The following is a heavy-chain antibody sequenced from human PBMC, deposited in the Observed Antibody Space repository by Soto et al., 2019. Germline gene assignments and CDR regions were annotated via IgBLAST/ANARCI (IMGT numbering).Heavy chain of an antibody. V-gene: IGHV1-18*01. CDR2: ISAYNGNT. J-gene: IGHJ4*02. Sequence: GASVKVSCKASGYTFTSYGISCVRQAPGQGLEWMGWISAYNGNTNYAQKLQGRVTMTTDTSTSTAYMELRSLRSDDTAVYYCARAVATSETDYFDYWGQGTLVTVSS. D-gene: IGHD5-12*01. CDR1: GYTFTSYG. CDR3: ARAVATSETDYFDY.